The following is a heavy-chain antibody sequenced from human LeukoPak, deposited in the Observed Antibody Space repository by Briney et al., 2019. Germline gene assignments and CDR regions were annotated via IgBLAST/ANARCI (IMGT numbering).Heavy chain of an antibody. D-gene: IGHD4-17*01. J-gene: IGHJ4*02. Sequence: SQTLSLTCTVSGGSISSGDYYWSWIRQPPGKGLEWIGYIYYSGSTYYNPSLKSRVTITVDTSKNQFSLSLNTVTAADTAVYYCVRGPTTVQGGGFDYWGQGALVTVSP. CDR1: GGSISSGDYY. CDR2: IYYSGST. V-gene: IGHV4-30-4*01. CDR3: VRGPTTVQGGGFDY.